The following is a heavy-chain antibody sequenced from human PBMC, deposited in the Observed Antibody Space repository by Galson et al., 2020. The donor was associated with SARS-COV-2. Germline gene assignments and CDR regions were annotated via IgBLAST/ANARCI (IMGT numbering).Heavy chain of an antibody. J-gene: IGHJ6*04. V-gene: IGHV3-49*04. D-gene: IGHD3-3*01. CDR2: IRSKAYGGTT. Sequence: GESLKISCTASGFTFGDYAMSWVRQAPGKGLEWVAFIRSKAYGGTTEYAASVKGRFTISRDDSKSIAYLQMNSLKTEDTAVYYCTRDGADYDFWSGYLGVWGKGTTVTVSS. CDR3: TRDGADYDFWSGYLGV. CDR1: GFTFGDYA.